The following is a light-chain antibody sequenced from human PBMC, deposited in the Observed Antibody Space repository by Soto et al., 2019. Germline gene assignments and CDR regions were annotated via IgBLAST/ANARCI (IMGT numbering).Light chain of an antibody. CDR3: QQFGSSPRT. J-gene: IGKJ1*01. CDR2: GIF. Sequence: EIVLTQSPRTLSLSPGERATLSCRASQSVGSDYVAWYQHRPGQAPRLLFSGIFRRATGIPDRFSGSGSGTDFTLTINGLEPEDFAVYYCQQFGSSPRTFGQGTKV. CDR1: QSVGSDY. V-gene: IGKV3-20*01.